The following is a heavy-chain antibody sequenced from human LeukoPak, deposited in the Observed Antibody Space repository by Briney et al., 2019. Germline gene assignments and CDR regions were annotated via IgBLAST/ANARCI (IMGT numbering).Heavy chain of an antibody. J-gene: IGHJ3*02. V-gene: IGHV4-34*01. CDR1: GGSFSGYY. CDR3: ALAQWLVNHAFDI. D-gene: IGHD6-19*01. CDR2: INHRGST. Sequence: SETLPLTCAVYGGSFSGYYWSWIRQPPGKGLEWIGEINHRGSTNYNPSLKSRVTISVDTSKNQFSLKLSSVTAADTAVYYCALAQWLVNHAFDIWRQGTMVTVSS.